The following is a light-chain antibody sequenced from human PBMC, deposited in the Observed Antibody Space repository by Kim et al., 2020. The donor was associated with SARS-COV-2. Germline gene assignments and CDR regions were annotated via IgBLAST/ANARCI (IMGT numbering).Light chain of an antibody. CDR3: QTWDSNTASVV. CDR2: RDS. Sequence: SYELTQPPSVSVSPGQTATITCSGDKLGDKYACWYQQKPGQSPVLVIYRDSRRPPGIPERFSGSNSGNTATLTISGTQAMDEADYYCQTWDSNTASVVFGGGTKVTVL. CDR1: KLGDKY. J-gene: IGLJ2*01. V-gene: IGLV3-1*01.